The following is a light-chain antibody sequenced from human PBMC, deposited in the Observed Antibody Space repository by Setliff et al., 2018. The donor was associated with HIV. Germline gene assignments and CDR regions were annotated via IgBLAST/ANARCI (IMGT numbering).Light chain of an antibody. CDR2: QAT. J-gene: IGLJ1*01. V-gene: IGLV2-23*01. Sequence: QSALAQPASVSVSPGQSITISCTETSSDVGRYDLVSWYQQHPGKAPTLIIYQATKRPSGVSNRFSGSKSGNTASRTISGLQAEDEADYYCCSNTGSNTYVFGTGTKVTVL. CDR1: SSDVGRYDL. CDR3: CSNTGSNTYV.